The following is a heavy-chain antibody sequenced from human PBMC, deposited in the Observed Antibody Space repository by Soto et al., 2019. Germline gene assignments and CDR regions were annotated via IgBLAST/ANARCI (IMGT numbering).Heavy chain of an antibody. J-gene: IGHJ4*02. CDR2: IIPIFGTA. D-gene: IGHD1-20*01. Sequence: SVKVSCNASVGTFSSYAISWVRQAPGQGLEWMGGIIPIFGTANYAQKFQGRVTITADESTSTAYMELSSLRSEDTAVYYCARGNNWITPFVVWGQGTLVTVSS. V-gene: IGHV1-69*13. CDR3: ARGNNWITPFVV. CDR1: VGTFSSYA.